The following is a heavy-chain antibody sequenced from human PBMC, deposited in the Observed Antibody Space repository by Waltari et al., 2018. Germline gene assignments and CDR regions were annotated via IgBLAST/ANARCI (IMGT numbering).Heavy chain of an antibody. V-gene: IGHV7-4-1*02. CDR1: GYPFVTSA. CDR2: IHTNTGKP. J-gene: IGHJ4*02. Sequence: QVQLVQSGSALTSPGASVTVSCKASGYPFVTSALHWVRQAPGQGLEWMGWIHTNTGKPTYAQGFTGRFVFSMDTSVSTAYLQINSLDAEDTAVYYCARSHYYDTLGYYDYWGQGTLVTVSS. CDR3: ARSHYYDTLGYYDY. D-gene: IGHD3-22*01.